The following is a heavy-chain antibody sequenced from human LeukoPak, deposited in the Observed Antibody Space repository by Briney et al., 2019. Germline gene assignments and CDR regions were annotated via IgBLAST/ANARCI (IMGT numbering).Heavy chain of an antibody. V-gene: IGHV4-59*01. Sequence: NPSETPSLTCTVSGGSISSYYWSWIRQPPGKGLEWIGYIYYSGNTNYNSSLESRVTISVDTSKNQFSLRLNSVTAADTAVYYCVRGRAWFDPWGQGTLVTVSS. D-gene: IGHD3-10*01. J-gene: IGHJ5*02. CDR2: IYYSGNT. CDR1: GGSISSYY. CDR3: VRGRAWFDP.